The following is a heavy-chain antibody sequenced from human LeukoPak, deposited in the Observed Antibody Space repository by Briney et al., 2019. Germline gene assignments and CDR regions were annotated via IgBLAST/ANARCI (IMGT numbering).Heavy chain of an antibody. V-gene: IGHV3-23*01. CDR2: LRSDGDT. D-gene: IGHD3-3*02. Sequence: GGSLRLSCAASGFTFSSYAMSWVRQAPARGLEWVSSLRSDGDTFYADSVKGRFTLSRDESRNTVYLQMNNLRVEDTAVYFCAKASWVSSADAVLWGQGTLVTVSS. CDR3: AKASWVSSADAVL. J-gene: IGHJ4*02. CDR1: GFTFSSYA.